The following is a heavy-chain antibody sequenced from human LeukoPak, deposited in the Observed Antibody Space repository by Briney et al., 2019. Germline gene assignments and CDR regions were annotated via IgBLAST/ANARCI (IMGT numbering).Heavy chain of an antibody. CDR2: ISSSGSTI. CDR1: GFTFSSYE. Sequence: SGGSMRLSCAAYGFTFSSYEMNWFRQAPGKGLEWVSYISSSGSTIYYADSVKGRFTISRDNAKNSLYLQMNSLRAEDTAVYYCAELGITMIGGVWGKGTTVTISS. V-gene: IGHV3-48*03. J-gene: IGHJ6*04. D-gene: IGHD3-10*02. CDR3: AELGITMIGGV.